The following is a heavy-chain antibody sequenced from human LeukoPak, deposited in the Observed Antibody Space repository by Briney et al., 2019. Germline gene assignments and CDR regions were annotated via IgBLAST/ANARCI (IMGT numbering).Heavy chain of an antibody. CDR3: AKNPNAIVVVPAAIGRALIHNWFDP. D-gene: IGHD2-2*02. V-gene: IGHV3-23*01. CDR1: GFTFSSYA. J-gene: IGHJ5*02. CDR2: ISGSGGST. Sequence: GGSLRLSCAASGFTFSSYAMSWVRQAPGKGLEWVSAISGSGGSTYYADSVKGRFTISRDNSKNTLYLQMNSLRAEDTAVYYCAKNPNAIVVVPAAIGRALIHNWFDPWGQGTLVTVSS.